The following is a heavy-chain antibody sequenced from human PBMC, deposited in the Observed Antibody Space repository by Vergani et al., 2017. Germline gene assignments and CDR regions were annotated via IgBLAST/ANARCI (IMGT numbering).Heavy chain of an antibody. D-gene: IGHD2-15*01. J-gene: IGHJ4*02. V-gene: IGHV4-61*02. Sequence: VQLQESGPGLVKPSQTLSLTFTVSGGFIRSDSYYCNWIRQPAGKGLEWIGRIYITWSTNYNPSLKSRVTISVDTTTNKFSLSLTSVTAADTSVYYCARVGGVGRCSLNYNFDVWGQGTMVTVSS. CDR3: ARVGGVGRCSLNYNFDV. CDR2: IYITWST. CDR1: GGFIRSDSYY.